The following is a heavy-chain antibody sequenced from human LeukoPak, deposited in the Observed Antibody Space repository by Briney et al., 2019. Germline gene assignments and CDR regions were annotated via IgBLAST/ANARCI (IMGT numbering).Heavy chain of an antibody. D-gene: IGHD3/OR15-3a*01. J-gene: IGHJ5*02. CDR2: IYTSGST. V-gene: IGHV4-61*02. CDR1: GGSISSGSYY. Sequence: SQTLSLTCTVSGGSISSGSYYWSCIRQPAGRGLECIGRIYTSGSTNYNPSLKSRVNISVDTSKNQFSLKLSSVTAADTAVYYCARNHWTCNWFDPWGQGTLVTVSS. CDR3: ARNHWTCNWFDP.